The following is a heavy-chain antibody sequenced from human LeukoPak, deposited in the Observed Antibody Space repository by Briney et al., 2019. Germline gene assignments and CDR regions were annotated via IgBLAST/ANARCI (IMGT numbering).Heavy chain of an antibody. CDR1: GFTFSAYP. Sequence: GSLRLSCAASGFTFSAYPMHWVRQAPGKGLESVSAISESGSTTYYANSVRGRFTISGDNSKNTLDLQMGSLRVEDMAVYFCARETKGDYDYWGQGTLVTVSS. CDR3: ARETKGDYDY. D-gene: IGHD2-21*01. V-gene: IGHV3-64*01. J-gene: IGHJ4*02. CDR2: ISESGSTT.